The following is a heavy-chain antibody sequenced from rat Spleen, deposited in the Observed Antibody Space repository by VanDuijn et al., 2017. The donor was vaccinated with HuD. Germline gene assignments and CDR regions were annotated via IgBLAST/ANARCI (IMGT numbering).Heavy chain of an antibody. J-gene: IGHJ1*01. CDR1: GFTFSNYY. CDR2: ISTGGSST. Sequence: EVQLVESGGGLVQPGRSMKLSCAASGFTFSNYYMAWVRQAPTKGLEWVASISTGGSSTYYRDSVKGRFTISRDNAKSTLYLQMDSLRSEDTATYYCARHFNWYFDFWGPGTMVTVSS. CDR3: ARHFNWYFDF. V-gene: IGHV5-25*01.